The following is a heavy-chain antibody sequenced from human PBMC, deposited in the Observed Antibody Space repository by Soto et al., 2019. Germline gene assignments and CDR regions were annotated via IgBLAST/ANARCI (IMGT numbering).Heavy chain of an antibody. CDR3: AAPYYYDSSGYCPDAFAI. D-gene: IGHD3-22*01. V-gene: IGHV1-58*01. J-gene: IGHJ3*02. Sequence: SVKVSCKASGFTFTSSAVQWVRQARGQRLEWIGWIVVGSGNTNYAQKFQERVTITRDMSTSTAYMELSSLRSEDTAVYYCAAPYYYDSSGYCPDAFAIWGQGTMVTVSS. CDR2: IVVGSGNT. CDR1: GFTFTSSA.